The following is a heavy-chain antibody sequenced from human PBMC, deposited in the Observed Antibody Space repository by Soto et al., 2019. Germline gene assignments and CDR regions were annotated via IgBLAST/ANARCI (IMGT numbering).Heavy chain of an antibody. J-gene: IGHJ5*02. V-gene: IGHV3-33*01. CDR1: GFTFSSYG. CDR3: ARDSRGYDSPYSSGWYRGGWFDP. CDR2: RWYDGSNK. Sequence: PGGSLRLSCAASGFTFSSYGMHWVRQAPGKGLEWVAVRWYDGSNKYYADSVKGRFTISRDNSKNTLYLQMNSLRAEDTAVYYCARDSRGYDSPYSSGWYRGGWFDPWGQGTLVTVSS. D-gene: IGHD6-19*01.